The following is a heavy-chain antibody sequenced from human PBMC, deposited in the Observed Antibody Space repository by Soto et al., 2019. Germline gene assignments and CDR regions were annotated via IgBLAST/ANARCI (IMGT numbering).Heavy chain of an antibody. CDR1: GYTFTIYG. V-gene: IGHV1-18*01. J-gene: IGHJ3*02. CDR3: ARDQTILRYFDWSQLDAFDI. Sequence: GASVKVSCKASGYTFTIYGIIWVRQAPGQGLEWMGWISAYNGNTNYAQKLQGRVTMTTDTSTSTAYMELRSLRSDDTAVYYCARDQTILRYFDWSQLDAFDIWGQGTMVTVSS. D-gene: IGHD3-9*01. CDR2: ISAYNGNT.